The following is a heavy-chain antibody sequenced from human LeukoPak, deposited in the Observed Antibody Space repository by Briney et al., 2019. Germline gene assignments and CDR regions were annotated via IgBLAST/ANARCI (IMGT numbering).Heavy chain of an antibody. V-gene: IGHV4-39*07. J-gene: IGHJ6*02. CDR2: IYYSGST. D-gene: IGHD6-19*01. CDR1: GGSISSSSYY. Sequence: SETLSLTCTVSGGSISSSSYYWGWIRQPPGKGLEWIGSIYYSGSTYYNPSLKSRVTISVDTSKNQFSLKLSSVTAADTAVYYCARGLSSSGWYYYYYYGMDVWGQGTTVTVSS. CDR3: ARGLSSSGWYYYYYYGMDV.